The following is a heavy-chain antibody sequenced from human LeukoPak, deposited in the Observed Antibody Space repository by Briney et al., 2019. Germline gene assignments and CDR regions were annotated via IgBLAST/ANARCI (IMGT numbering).Heavy chain of an antibody. V-gene: IGHV4-4*07. CDR2: IYTSGST. CDR3: ARDLTLSTGYYGDFTLDY. Sequence: SETLSLTCTVSGGSISSYYWSWIRQPAGKGLEWIGRIYTSGSTNYNPSLKSRVTMSVDTSKNQFSLKLSSVTAADTAVYYCARDLTLSTGYYGDFTLDYWGQGTLVTVSS. D-gene: IGHD4-17*01. J-gene: IGHJ4*02. CDR1: GGSISSYY.